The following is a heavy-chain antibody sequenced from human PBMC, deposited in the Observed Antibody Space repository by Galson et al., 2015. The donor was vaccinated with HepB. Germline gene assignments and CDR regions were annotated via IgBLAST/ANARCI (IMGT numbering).Heavy chain of an antibody. Sequence: SLRLSCAASGFTFGAFDMSWVRQAPGKGPEWVSTINDNDKNRHYADSVKGRFTISRDDSKNTLFLQMNSLRAEDTAVYYCTKGDGGYYEIDYWGQGTLVSVSS. D-gene: IGHD1-26*01. CDR2: INDNDKNR. J-gene: IGHJ4*02. CDR1: GFTFGAFD. CDR3: TKGDGGYYEIDY. V-gene: IGHV3-23*01.